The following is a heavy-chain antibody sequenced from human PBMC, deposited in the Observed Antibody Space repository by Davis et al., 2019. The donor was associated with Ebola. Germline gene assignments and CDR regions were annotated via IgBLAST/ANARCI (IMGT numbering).Heavy chain of an antibody. J-gene: IGHJ4*02. CDR1: GGSISSYY. Sequence: PSETLSLTCTVSGGSISSYYWSWIRQPPGKGLEWIGYIYYSGSTNYNPSLKSRVTISVDTSKTQFSLKLSSVTAADTAVYYCARAGIGQLATLYFDYWGQGTLVTVSS. CDR2: IYYSGST. CDR3: ARAGIGQLATLYFDY. V-gene: IGHV4-59*01. D-gene: IGHD6-13*01.